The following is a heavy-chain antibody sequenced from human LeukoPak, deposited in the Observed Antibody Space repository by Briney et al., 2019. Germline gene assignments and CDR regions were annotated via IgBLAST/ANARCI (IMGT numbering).Heavy chain of an antibody. CDR3: AREFGDYVWGSYRPNAFDI. CDR2: IKQDGSEK. Sequence: GGSLRLSCAASGFTFSSYWMSWVRQAPGKGLEWAANIKQDGSEKYYVDSVKGRFTISRDNAKNSLYLQMNSLRAKDTAVYYCAREFGDYVWGSYRPNAFDIWGQGTMVTVSS. CDR1: GFTFSSYW. D-gene: IGHD3-16*02. V-gene: IGHV3-7*01. J-gene: IGHJ3*02.